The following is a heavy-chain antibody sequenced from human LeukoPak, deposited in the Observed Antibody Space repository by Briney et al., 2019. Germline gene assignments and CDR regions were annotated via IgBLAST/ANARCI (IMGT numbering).Heavy chain of an antibody. Sequence: PSETLSLTCAVYGGSFSGYYWSWIRQPPGKGLEWIGEINHSGSTNYNPSLKSRVTISVDTSKNQFSLKLSSVTAADTAVYYCARDPHCSSTSCYTSRLDYYYYGMDVWGQGTTVTVSS. J-gene: IGHJ6*02. D-gene: IGHD2-2*02. V-gene: IGHV4-34*01. CDR1: GGSFSGYY. CDR2: INHSGST. CDR3: ARDPHCSSTSCYTSRLDYYYYGMDV.